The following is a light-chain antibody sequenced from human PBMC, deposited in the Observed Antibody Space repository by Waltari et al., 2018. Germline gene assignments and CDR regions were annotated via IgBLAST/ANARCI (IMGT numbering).Light chain of an antibody. V-gene: IGKV1-39*01. Sequence: DIQMTQSPSSLSASVGDRVTITCRASQSISSYLNWYQQRPGKAPKLLIYAASSFHSGVPSRFSGSGSGTDFTLTISSLQPEEFATYYCQQSHSTPPLFGQVTKLEIK. CDR3: QQSHSTPPL. J-gene: IGKJ2*01. CDR1: QSISSY. CDR2: AAS.